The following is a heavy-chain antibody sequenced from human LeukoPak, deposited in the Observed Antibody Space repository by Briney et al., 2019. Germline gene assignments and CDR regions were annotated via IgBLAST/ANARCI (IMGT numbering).Heavy chain of an antibody. CDR1: GGSISSSNW. D-gene: IGHD2-2*01. CDR3: ARSWAAAIRYNYGMDV. V-gene: IGHV4-4*02. Sequence: SETLSLTCAVSGGSISSSNWWSWVRQPPGKGLEWVGEIYHSGSTNYNPSLKSRVTVSVDTSKNQFSLKLSSVTAADTAVYYCARSWAAAIRYNYGMDVWGQGTTVTVSS. J-gene: IGHJ6*02. CDR2: IYHSGST.